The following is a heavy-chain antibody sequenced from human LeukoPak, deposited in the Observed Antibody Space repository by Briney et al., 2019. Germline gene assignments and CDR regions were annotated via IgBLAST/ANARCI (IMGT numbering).Heavy chain of an antibody. Sequence: GGSLRLSCVVSGFTFNRCWMNWVRQAPGKGLEWVAHINPDGRDTYYVDSVKGRFTISRDNAQNSMYLQMNSLRAEDTAVYYCARDGSSGWFLSFYFDYWGQGTLVTVSS. CDR1: GFTFNRCW. V-gene: IGHV3-7*01. CDR2: INPDGRDT. D-gene: IGHD6-19*01. CDR3: ARDGSSGWFLSFYFDY. J-gene: IGHJ4*02.